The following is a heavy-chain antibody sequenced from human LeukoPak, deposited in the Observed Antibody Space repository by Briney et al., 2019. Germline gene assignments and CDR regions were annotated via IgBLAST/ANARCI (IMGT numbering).Heavy chain of an antibody. CDR3: ARGEYYYDGGY. Sequence: GGSLRLSCAASGFTYSSYWMTWVRQAPGKGLEWVANIKQDGSEKYYVDSVKDRFTISRDNAKNSLFLQMNSLRAEETAVYYCARGEYYYDGGYWGQGTLVTVSS. V-gene: IGHV3-7*04. CDR2: IKQDGSEK. J-gene: IGHJ4*02. D-gene: IGHD3-22*01. CDR1: GFTYSSYW.